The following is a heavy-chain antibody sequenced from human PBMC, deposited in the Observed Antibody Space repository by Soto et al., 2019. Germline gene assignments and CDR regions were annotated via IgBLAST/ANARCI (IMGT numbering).Heavy chain of an antibody. CDR3: VRARINWGYRPFDH. CDR1: GFTFSIYA. J-gene: IGHJ4*02. CDR2: ISGSGGSA. V-gene: IGHV3-23*01. Sequence: EIQLLESGGGLVQPGGSLRLACSGSGFTFSIYAIYWVRQVAGKELEWVSGISGSGGSANYADSVRGRFTISRDNGKNTLYLQMNNLRLEDTAVYHCVRARINWGYRPFDHWGQGTLVTVSS. D-gene: IGHD7-27*01.